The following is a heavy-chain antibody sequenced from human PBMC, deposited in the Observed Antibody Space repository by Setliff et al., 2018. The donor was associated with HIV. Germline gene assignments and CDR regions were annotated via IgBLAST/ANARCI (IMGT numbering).Heavy chain of an antibody. CDR3: ARHVGYSSSSLDY. CDR2: IYYSGTT. CDR1: GGSISGYY. J-gene: IGHJ4*02. D-gene: IGHD6-6*01. V-gene: IGHV4-59*08. Sequence: LSLTCTVSGGSISGYYWSWIRQPPGKGLEWIGYIYYSGTTNYNPSLKSRVTISVDTSKNQFSLKLSSVTAADTAVYYCARHVGYSSSSLDYWGQGTLVTVSS.